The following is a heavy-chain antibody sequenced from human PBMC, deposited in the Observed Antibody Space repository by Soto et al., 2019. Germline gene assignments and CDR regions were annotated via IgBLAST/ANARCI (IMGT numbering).Heavy chain of an antibody. V-gene: IGHV3-9*01. D-gene: IGHD2-15*01. CDR2: ITWNGGSV. CDR3: IRGYCSVGSCAFDI. Sequence: EEQLVESGGALVQPGRSLRLSCAASGFTFDDYAMHWVRQAPGKGLEWVSFITWNGGSVGYADSLKGRFTISRDNAKNSLYLQLSSLRTEDTAFYYCIRGYCSVGSCAFDIWGQGTMVTVSS. J-gene: IGHJ3*02. CDR1: GFTFDDYA.